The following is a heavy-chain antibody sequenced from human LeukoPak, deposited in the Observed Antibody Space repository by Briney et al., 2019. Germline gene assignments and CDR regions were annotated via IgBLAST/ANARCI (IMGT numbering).Heavy chain of an antibody. CDR2: IFSGGST. V-gene: IGHV3-66*01. CDR3: AKEETYNAFDI. Sequence: GGALRLSCAVSGFTVSSNYMSWVRQAPGKGREWVSVIFSGGSTYYADSVKGRFTISRDDSKNTVYLQMNSLRAEDTSVYYCAKEETYNAFDIWGQGTMVTVSS. CDR1: GFTVSSNY. D-gene: IGHD2-2*02. J-gene: IGHJ3*02.